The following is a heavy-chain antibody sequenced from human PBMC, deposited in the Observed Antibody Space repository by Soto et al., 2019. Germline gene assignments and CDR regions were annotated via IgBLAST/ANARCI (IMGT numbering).Heavy chain of an antibody. Sequence: SVKVSCKASGGTFSSYAISWVRQAPGQGLEWMGGIIPIFGTANYAQKFQGRVTTTADESTSTAYMELSSLRSEDTAVYYCARDVTRIHRELLLYYGMDVWGQGTTVTVSS. CDR3: ARDVTRIHRELLLYYGMDV. V-gene: IGHV1-69*13. CDR2: IIPIFGTA. CDR1: GGTFSSYA. D-gene: IGHD3-22*01. J-gene: IGHJ6*02.